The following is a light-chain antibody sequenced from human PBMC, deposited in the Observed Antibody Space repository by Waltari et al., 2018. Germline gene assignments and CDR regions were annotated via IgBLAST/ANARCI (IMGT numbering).Light chain of an antibody. CDR1: QGIGSS. CDR2: DAS. Sequence: DIQLTQSPSFLSASVGDRVTITCRASQGIGSSLAWSQQKPGKAPKLLIYDASTLQSGVPSRFSGSGSGTEFTLTISSLQPEDFATYYCQQSYSTPPTFGQGTKVEIK. J-gene: IGKJ1*01. V-gene: IGKV1-9*01. CDR3: QQSYSTPPT.